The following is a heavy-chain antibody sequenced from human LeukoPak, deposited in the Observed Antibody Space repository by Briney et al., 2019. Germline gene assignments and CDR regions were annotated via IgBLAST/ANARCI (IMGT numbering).Heavy chain of an antibody. Sequence: GSSVKVSCKASGGTFSSYAISWVRQAPGQGLEWMGGIIPIFGTANYAQKFQGRVTITTDESTSTAYMELSSLRSEDTAGYYCAREQVNFGVVNTWFDPWGQGTLVTVSS. J-gene: IGHJ5*02. CDR1: GGTFSSYA. V-gene: IGHV1-69*05. D-gene: IGHD3-3*01. CDR2: IIPIFGTA. CDR3: AREQVNFGVVNTWFDP.